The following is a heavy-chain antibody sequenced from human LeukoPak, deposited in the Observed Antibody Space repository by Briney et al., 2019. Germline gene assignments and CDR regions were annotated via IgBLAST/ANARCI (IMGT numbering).Heavy chain of an antibody. D-gene: IGHD1-7*01. CDR1: GYTFTGYY. CDR3: ASRELGYYYGMDV. Sequence: ASVKVSCKASGYTFTGYYMHWVRQAPGEGLEWMGWINPNSGGTNYAQKFQGRVTMTRDTSISTAYMELSRLRSDDTAVYYCASRELGYYYGMDVWGQGTTVTVSS. CDR2: INPNSGGT. V-gene: IGHV1-2*02. J-gene: IGHJ6*02.